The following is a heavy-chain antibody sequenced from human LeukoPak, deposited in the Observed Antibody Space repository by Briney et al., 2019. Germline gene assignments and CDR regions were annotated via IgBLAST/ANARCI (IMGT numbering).Heavy chain of an antibody. J-gene: IGHJ4*02. V-gene: IGHV4-34*01. CDR2: INHSGST. CDR1: GGSFSGYY. Sequence: PSETLSLTCAVYGGSFSGYYWSWIRQPPGKGLEWIGEINHSGSTNYNPSLKSRVTISVDTSKNQFSLKLSSVTAADTAVYYCARGRLRTYYFDYWGQGTLVTVSS. CDR3: ARGRLRTYYFDY. D-gene: IGHD4-17*01.